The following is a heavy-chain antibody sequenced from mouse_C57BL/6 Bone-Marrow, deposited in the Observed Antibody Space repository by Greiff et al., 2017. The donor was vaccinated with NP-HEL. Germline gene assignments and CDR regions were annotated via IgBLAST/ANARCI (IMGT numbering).Heavy chain of an antibody. J-gene: IGHJ4*01. CDR2: IDPENGDT. Sequence: EVQLQQSGAELVRPGASVKLSCTASGFNIKDDYMHWVKQRPEQGLEWIGWIDPENGDTEYASKFQGKATITADTSSNTAYLQLSSLTSEDTAVYYCIPFYYDYEGGDYYAMDYWGQGTSVTVSS. V-gene: IGHV14-4*01. D-gene: IGHD2-4*01. CDR3: IPFYYDYEGGDYYAMDY. CDR1: GFNIKDDY.